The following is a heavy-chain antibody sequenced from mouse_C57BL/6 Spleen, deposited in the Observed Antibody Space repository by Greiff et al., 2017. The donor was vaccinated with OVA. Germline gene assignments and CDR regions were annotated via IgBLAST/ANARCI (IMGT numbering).Heavy chain of an antibody. CDR3: ARDEGYYNFDY. V-gene: IGHV1-61*01. J-gene: IGHJ2*01. Sequence: VQLQQSGAELVRPGSSVKLSCKASGYTFTSYWMDWVKQRPGQGLEWIGNIYPSDSETHYNQKFKDKATLTVDKSSSTAYMQLSSLTSEDSAVYYCARDEGYYNFDYWGQGTTLTVSS. CDR2: IYPSDSET. CDR1: GYTFTSYW. D-gene: IGHD2-3*01.